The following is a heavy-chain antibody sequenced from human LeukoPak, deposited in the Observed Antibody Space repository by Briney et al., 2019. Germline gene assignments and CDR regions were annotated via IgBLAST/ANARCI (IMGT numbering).Heavy chain of an antibody. V-gene: IGHV3-53*01. CDR1: GFTVSSNY. CDR2: IYSGGST. J-gene: IGHJ4*02. Sequence: GGSLRLSCAASGFTVSSNYMSWVRQAPGKGLEWVSVIYSGGSTYYADSVKGRFTISRDNSKNTLYLQMNSLRAEDTAVYYCASYDYYDSSGSFDYWGQGTLVTVSS. CDR3: ASYDYYDSSGSFDY. D-gene: IGHD3-22*01.